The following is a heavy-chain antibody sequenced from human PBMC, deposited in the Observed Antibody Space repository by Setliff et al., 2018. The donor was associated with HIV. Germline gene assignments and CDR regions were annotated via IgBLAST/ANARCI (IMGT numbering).Heavy chain of an antibody. V-gene: IGHV3-64*02. CDR1: GFTFSAYA. CDR3: VRDLYDY. Sequence: GGSLRLSCAASGFTFSAYAMHWVRQAPGKGLEYVSAISSNGLSTYYADSVKGRFTISRDNSKSTLYLQMGSLTSDDTAVYFCVRDLYDYWGQGTLVTVSS. D-gene: IGHD2-2*02. CDR2: ISSNGLST. J-gene: IGHJ4*02.